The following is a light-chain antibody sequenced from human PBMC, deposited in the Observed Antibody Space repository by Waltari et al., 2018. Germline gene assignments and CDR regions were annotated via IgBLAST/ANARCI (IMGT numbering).Light chain of an antibody. J-gene: IGKJ1*01. CDR1: QSVLYSSNNKNY. Sequence: DIVMTQSPYSLAVSLGERATINCKSSQSVLYSSNNKNYLAWYQQRPGQPPKLPIYCASTRESGVPDRFSGSGSGTDFTLTISSLLAEDVAVYYCQQYYAIPRTFGQRTKVEIK. V-gene: IGKV4-1*01. CDR2: CAS. CDR3: QQYYAIPRT.